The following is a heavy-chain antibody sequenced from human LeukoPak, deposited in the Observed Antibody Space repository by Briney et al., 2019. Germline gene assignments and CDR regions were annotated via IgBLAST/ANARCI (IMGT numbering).Heavy chain of an antibody. D-gene: IGHD3-22*01. V-gene: IGHV3-11*01. CDR1: GFTFSDYY. Sequence: GGSLRLSCAASGFTFSDYYMSWIRQAPGKGLEWVSYISSSGSTIYYADSVKGRFTTSRDNAKNSLYLQMNSLRAEDTAVYYCARDYHSMIVAPRFDYWGQGTPVSVSS. J-gene: IGHJ4*02. CDR2: ISSSGSTI. CDR3: ARDYHSMIVAPRFDY.